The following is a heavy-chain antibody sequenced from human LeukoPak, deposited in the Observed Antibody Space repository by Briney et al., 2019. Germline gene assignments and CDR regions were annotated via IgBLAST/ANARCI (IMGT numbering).Heavy chain of an antibody. CDR3: AVYGHSTPDTFDY. Sequence: ASVKVSCKSSGYTFTGYYIHWLRQAPGQGLEWMGWINPNSGGTNYAQKFQGRVTMTRDTSISTAYMELSRLRSDDTAVYYCAVYGHSTPDTFDYWGQGTLVTVSS. V-gene: IGHV1-2*02. CDR1: GYTFTGYY. J-gene: IGHJ4*02. D-gene: IGHD3/OR15-3a*01. CDR2: INPNSGGT.